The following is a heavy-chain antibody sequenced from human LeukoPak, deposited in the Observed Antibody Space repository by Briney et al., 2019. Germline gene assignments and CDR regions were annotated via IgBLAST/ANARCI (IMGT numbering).Heavy chain of an antibody. CDR3: ARGGDRYFDWLSLFDY. D-gene: IGHD3-9*01. CDR1: GFTFSSYW. Sequence: PGGSLGLSCAASGFTFSSYWMSWVRQAPGKGLEWVANIKQDGSEKYYVDSVKGRFTISRDNAKNSLYLQMNSLRAEDTAVYYCARGGDRYFDWLSLFDYWGQGTLVTVSS. CDR2: IKQDGSEK. V-gene: IGHV3-7*03. J-gene: IGHJ4*02.